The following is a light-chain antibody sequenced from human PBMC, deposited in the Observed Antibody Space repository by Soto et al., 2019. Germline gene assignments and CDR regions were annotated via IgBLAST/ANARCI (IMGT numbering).Light chain of an antibody. CDR1: SYNIGSNT. V-gene: IGLV1-44*01. J-gene: IGLJ1*01. CDR3: AAWDDSLNGYV. Sequence: QSVLTQPPSASGTPGQRVTISCSGSSYNIGSNTVNWYQQLPGTAPKLLIYSNNQRPSGVPDRFSGSKSGTSASLAISGFQSEDEADYYCAAWDDSLNGYVFATGTKVTVL. CDR2: SNN.